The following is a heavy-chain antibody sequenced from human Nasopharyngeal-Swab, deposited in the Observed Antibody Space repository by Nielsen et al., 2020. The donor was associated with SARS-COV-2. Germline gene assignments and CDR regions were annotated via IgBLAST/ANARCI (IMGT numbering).Heavy chain of an antibody. V-gene: IGHV3-48*03. D-gene: IGHD1-1*01. Sequence: GESLKISCAASGFIFSSYELNWVRQAPGMGLEWVSYISERGSVISYADSVEGRFTISRDNAKDSLYLHINSLRAEDTAVYYCARDSGPGTTGNAFDIWGQGTKVTVSS. CDR3: ARDSGPGTTGNAFDI. CDR2: ISERGSVI. CDR1: GFIFSSYE. J-gene: IGHJ3*02.